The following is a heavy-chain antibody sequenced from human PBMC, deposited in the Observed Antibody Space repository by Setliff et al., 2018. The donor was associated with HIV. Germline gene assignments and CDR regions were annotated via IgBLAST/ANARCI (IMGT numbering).Heavy chain of an antibody. Sequence: PSETLSLTCTVSGGSISSSSYYWGWIRQPPGKGLEWIGTIYYSGNTYYNPSLKSRVTISVDTSKNQISLKLSSVTAADTAVYYCASHLPPCSGNFDYWGHGTLVTVSS. D-gene: IGHD2-15*01. V-gene: IGHV4-39*01. CDR3: ASHLPPCSGNFDY. J-gene: IGHJ4*01. CDR2: IYYSGNT. CDR1: GGSISSSSYY.